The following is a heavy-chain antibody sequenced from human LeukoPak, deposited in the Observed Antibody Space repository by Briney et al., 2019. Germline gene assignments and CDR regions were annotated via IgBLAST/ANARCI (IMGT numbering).Heavy chain of an antibody. CDR3: ARDSYSSGLSY. J-gene: IGHJ4*02. CDR1: GFTFSSYE. D-gene: IGHD6-19*01. CDR2: ISSSGSTI. V-gene: IGHV3-48*03. Sequence: GGSLRLSCAASGFTFSSYEMNWVRQAPGKGLEWASYISSSGSTIYYADSVKGRFTISRDNAKNSLYLQTNSLRAEDTAVYYCARDSYSSGLSYWGQGTLVTVSS.